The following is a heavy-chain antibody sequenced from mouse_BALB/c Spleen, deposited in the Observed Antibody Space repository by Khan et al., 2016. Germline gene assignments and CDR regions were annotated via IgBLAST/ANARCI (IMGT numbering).Heavy chain of an antibody. V-gene: IGHV5-4*02. CDR1: GFTFSNYF. CDR3: SSLDY. J-gene: IGHJ2*02. CDR2: INNGGSYT. Sequence: EVQLVESGGGLVKPGGSLKLSCAASGFTFSNYFMYWIRQTPEQRLEWVATINNGGSYTYYPASVNGRFTISRDNAKNNLYLQMSSLKSEDAAIYYCSSLDYWGQGTSLTVSS.